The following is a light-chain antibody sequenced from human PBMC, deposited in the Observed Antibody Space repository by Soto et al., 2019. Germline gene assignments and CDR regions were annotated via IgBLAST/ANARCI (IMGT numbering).Light chain of an antibody. CDR3: TSYTSRSTLGV. CDR2: DVS. Sequence: QSVLTQPASVSGSPGQSITISCTGSNSDIGGYSYVSWYQQHPGKDPKLMIYDVSNRPSGVSYRFSGSKSGNTASLTISGLQAEDEADYYCTSYTSRSTLGVFGGGTKLTVL. J-gene: IGLJ2*01. V-gene: IGLV2-14*03. CDR1: NSDIGGYSY.